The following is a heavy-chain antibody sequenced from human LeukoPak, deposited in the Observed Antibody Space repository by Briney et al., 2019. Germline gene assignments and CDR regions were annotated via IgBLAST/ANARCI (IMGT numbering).Heavy chain of an antibody. Sequence: GSLRLSCAASGFTFSSYSMNWVRQAPGKGLEWVSSISSSSSYIYYADSVKGRFTISRDNAKNSLYLQMNSLRAEDTAVYYCARDLGSGWFEGVYWGQGTLVTVSS. D-gene: IGHD6-19*01. J-gene: IGHJ4*02. CDR1: GFTFSSYS. V-gene: IGHV3-21*01. CDR2: ISSSSSYI. CDR3: ARDLGSGWFEGVY.